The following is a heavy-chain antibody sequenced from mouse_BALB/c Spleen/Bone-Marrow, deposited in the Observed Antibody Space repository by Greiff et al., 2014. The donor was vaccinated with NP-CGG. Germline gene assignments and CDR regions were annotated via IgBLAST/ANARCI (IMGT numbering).Heavy chain of an antibody. CDR3: ARNYYGSSYWYFDV. CDR2: IWSGGST. V-gene: IGHV2-2*02. Sequence: VMLVESGPGLVQPSQSLSITCTVSGFSLTSYGVHWVRQSPGKGLEWLGVIWSGGSTDYNAAFISRLSISKDKSKSQVFFKMNSLQANDTAIYYCARNYYGSSYWYFDVWGAGTTVTVSS. CDR1: GFSLTSYG. D-gene: IGHD1-1*01. J-gene: IGHJ1*01.